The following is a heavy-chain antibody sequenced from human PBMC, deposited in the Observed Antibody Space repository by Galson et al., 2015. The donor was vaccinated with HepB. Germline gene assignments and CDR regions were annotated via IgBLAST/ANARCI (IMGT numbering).Heavy chain of an antibody. CDR3: TRESGLKGSGSFDAYYYYYGMDV. D-gene: IGHD3-10*01. J-gene: IGHJ6*02. V-gene: IGHV3-30*04. Sequence: SLRLSCAASGFTFSSYAMHWVRQAPGKGLEWVAVISYDGSNKYYADSVKGRFTISRHNSKKTLYLQMNSLRAEDTAVYYCTRESGLKGSGSFDAYYYYYGMDVWGQGTTVIVSS. CDR1: GFTFSSYA. CDR2: ISYDGSNK.